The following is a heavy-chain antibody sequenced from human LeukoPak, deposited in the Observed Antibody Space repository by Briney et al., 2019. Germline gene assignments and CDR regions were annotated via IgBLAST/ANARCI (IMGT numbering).Heavy chain of an antibody. CDR3: ARHAPMTTVTTPYFDY. CDR2: IYYSGST. V-gene: IGHV4-59*08. CDR1: GGSISSYY. J-gene: IGHJ4*02. Sequence: PSETLSLTCTVSGGSISSYYWSWLRQPPGKGLKWIGYIYYSGSTNYNPSLKSRVTISVDTSKNQFSLKLSSVTAADTAVYYCARHAPMTTVTTPYFDYWGQGTLVTVSS. D-gene: IGHD4-17*01.